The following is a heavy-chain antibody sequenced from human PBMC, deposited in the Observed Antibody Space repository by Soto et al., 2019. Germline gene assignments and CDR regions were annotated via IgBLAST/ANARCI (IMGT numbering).Heavy chain of an antibody. CDR3: TTAPFSFITLPGTSFLIGMAV. Sequence: GGSLRLSCAASGFTLTKASMSWVRQAPGKGLEWVGHIKSNADGGATDYAAPVKGRFTVSRDDSRNTLYLQLNSLKTEDTAVYYCTTAPFSFITLPGTSFLIGMAVRGQGTTVTVSS. CDR2: IKSNADGGAT. V-gene: IGHV3-15*01. D-gene: IGHD3-10*01. J-gene: IGHJ6*02. CDR1: GFTLTKAS.